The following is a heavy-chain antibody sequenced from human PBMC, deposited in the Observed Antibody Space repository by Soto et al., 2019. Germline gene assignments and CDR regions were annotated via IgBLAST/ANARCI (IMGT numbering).Heavy chain of an antibody. J-gene: IGHJ4*02. CDR3: AKAFYNGNSDFGY. CDR2: INPDGGAK. V-gene: IGHV3-7*05. D-gene: IGHD3-10*01. Sequence: EVHLVESGGGLVQPGGSLRLSCAASGFGLSNYWMTWVRQAPGKGLEWVANINPDGGAKYYVESVKGRFSISRDNAKNSLYLQMISLRAEDTAVYYCAKAFYNGNSDFGYWGQGTLVTVSS. CDR1: GFGLSNYW.